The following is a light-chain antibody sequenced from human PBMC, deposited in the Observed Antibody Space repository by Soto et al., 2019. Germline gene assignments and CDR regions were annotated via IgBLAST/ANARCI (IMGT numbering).Light chain of an antibody. Sequence: AIQMTQSPSSLSASVGDRVTITCRASQAIRNDVAWYQQKAGKAPKLLISAASFLQSGVPSRFSGRGSGTDFTLTISSLQSEDLATYYCLQDYNYPWTFGQGTKVEI. CDR1: QAIRND. CDR3: LQDYNYPWT. V-gene: IGKV1-6*01. CDR2: AAS. J-gene: IGKJ1*01.